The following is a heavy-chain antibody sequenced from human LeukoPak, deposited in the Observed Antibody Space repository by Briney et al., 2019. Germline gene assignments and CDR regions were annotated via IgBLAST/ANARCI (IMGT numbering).Heavy chain of an antibody. V-gene: IGHV3-23*01. Sequence: GGSQRLSCAASGFTFSSYAMSWVRQAPGKGLEWVSAISGSGGSTYYADSVKGRFTISRDNSKNTLYLQMNSLRAEDTAVYYCAKDGGPVVVVAATPGDYWGQGTLVTVSS. CDR3: AKDGGPVVVVAATPGDY. D-gene: IGHD2-15*01. CDR2: ISGSGGST. CDR1: GFTFSSYA. J-gene: IGHJ4*02.